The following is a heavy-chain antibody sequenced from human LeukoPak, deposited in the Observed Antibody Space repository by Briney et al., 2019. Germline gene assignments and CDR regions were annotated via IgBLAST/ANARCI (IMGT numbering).Heavy chain of an antibody. CDR2: IYPGDSDT. J-gene: IGHJ5*02. CDR1: GYSFTNYW. Sequence: GESLKIYCKGSGYSFTNYWIGWVRQMPGKGLEWMGIIYPGDSDTRYSPSFQGQVTISADKSISTAYLQWSSLKASDTAMYYCARYFSYCSITSCRTESNWFDPWGQGTLVTVSS. CDR3: ARYFSYCSITSCRTESNWFDP. V-gene: IGHV5-51*01. D-gene: IGHD2-2*01.